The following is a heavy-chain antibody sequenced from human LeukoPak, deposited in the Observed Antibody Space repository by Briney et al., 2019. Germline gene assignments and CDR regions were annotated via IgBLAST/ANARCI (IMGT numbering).Heavy chain of an antibody. D-gene: IGHD3-16*01. Sequence: SETLSLTCTVSGGSIISNTFYWGWIRQPPGKGLEWIGSIYYSGNTYYNPSLKSRVTISVDTSKNQFSLKLSSVTAADTAVFYCARLLYYDRHSIEAFDIWGQGTMVTVSS. V-gene: IGHV4-39*01. CDR2: IYYSGNT. CDR3: ARLLYYDRHSIEAFDI. CDR1: GGSIISNTFY. J-gene: IGHJ3*02.